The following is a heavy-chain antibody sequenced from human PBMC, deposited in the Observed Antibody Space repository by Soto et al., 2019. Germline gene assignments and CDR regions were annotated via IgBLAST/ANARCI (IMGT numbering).Heavy chain of an antibody. CDR1: GYTLTELS. Sequence: VASVKVSCKVSGYTLTELSMHWVRQAPGKGLEWMGGFDPEDGETIYAQKFQGRVTMTEDTSTDTAYMELSSLRSEDTAVYYCATNGIAVAGSPRWFDPRGQGTLVTVSS. CDR3: ATNGIAVAGSPRWFDP. CDR2: FDPEDGET. J-gene: IGHJ5*02. V-gene: IGHV1-24*01. D-gene: IGHD6-19*01.